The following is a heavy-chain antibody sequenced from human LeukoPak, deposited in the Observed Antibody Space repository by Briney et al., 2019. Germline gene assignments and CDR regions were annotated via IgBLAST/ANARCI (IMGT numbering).Heavy chain of an antibody. D-gene: IGHD2/OR15-2a*01. CDR3: ARQIIAVNAFDI. V-gene: IGHV4-39*01. CDR2: IYYSGST. Sequence: SETLSLTCTVSGGSISSTFDYWGWIRQPPGKGLEWIGSIYYSGSTFYNPSLKSQAIISVDTSKNQFSLKLSSVTAADTAVYYCARQIIAVNAFDIWGQGTMVTVSS. J-gene: IGHJ3*02. CDR1: GGSISSTFDY.